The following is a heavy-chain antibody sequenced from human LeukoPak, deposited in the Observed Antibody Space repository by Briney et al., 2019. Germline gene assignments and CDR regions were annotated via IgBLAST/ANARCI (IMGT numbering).Heavy chain of an antibody. CDR2: IWYDGIEK. CDR1: GFTFSSFG. CDR3: ARPSSSSGWSEFDS. V-gene: IGHV3-33*01. D-gene: IGHD6-19*01. Sequence: RSLRLSCAASGFTFSSFGMHCVRQAPGKGLEWVALIWYDGIEKSYADSVKGRFTISRDNSKNTLYLQMNSLRAEDTAVYYCARPSSSSGWSEFDSWGQGTLVIVSS. J-gene: IGHJ4*02.